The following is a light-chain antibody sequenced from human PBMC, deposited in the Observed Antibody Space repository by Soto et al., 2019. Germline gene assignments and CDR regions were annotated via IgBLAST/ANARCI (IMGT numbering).Light chain of an antibody. Sequence: EIVLTQSPATLSLSPGERATLSCRASQSVSSYLAWYQQKPGQAPRLLIFDASNRATGIPARFSGSGSWTDFSITINSLEPEDFAVYYCQQRSNWITFGQGTRLEIK. CDR1: QSVSSY. V-gene: IGKV3-11*01. CDR3: QQRSNWIT. CDR2: DAS. J-gene: IGKJ5*01.